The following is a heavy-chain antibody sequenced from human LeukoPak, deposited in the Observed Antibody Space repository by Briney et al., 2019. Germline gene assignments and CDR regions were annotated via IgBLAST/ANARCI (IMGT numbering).Heavy chain of an antibody. J-gene: IGHJ4*02. V-gene: IGHV1-24*01. CDR2: FDPEDGET. CDR3: ATKIDYYDSSGYYN. Sequence: GASVKVSCKVSGYTLTELSMHWVRQAPGKGLEWMGGFDPEDGETIYAQKFQGRVTMTEDTSTDTAYMELSSLRSEDTAVYYCATKIDYYDSSGYYNWGQGTLVTVSS. CDR1: GYTLTELS. D-gene: IGHD3-22*01.